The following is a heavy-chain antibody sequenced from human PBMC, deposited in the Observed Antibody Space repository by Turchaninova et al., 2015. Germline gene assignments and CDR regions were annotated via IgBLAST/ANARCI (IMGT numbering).Heavy chain of an antibody. CDR2: IYYSGST. Sequence: QVQLQESGPGLVTPSETLSLPCTVSGGSIRSFYWSWIRQPPGKGLEWIGYIYYSGSTNYNPSLQSRVTISGDTSKNQFSLKLSSVTAADTAVYYCARSVGNRGYTDFWGQGTLVTVSS. CDR1: GGSIRSFY. D-gene: IGHD1-14*01. J-gene: IGHJ4*02. CDR3: ARSVGNRGYTDF. V-gene: IGHV4-59*01.